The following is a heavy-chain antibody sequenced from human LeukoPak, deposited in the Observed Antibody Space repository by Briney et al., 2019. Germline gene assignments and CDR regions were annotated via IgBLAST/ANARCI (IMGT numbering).Heavy chain of an antibody. D-gene: IGHD5-12*01. CDR2: IYSGGST. Sequence: GSLRLSCAASEFSVGSNYMTWVRQAPGKGLEWVSLIYSGGSTYYADSVKGRFTISRDNSKNTLYLQMNSLRAEDTAVYYCARGRSGYHNTGGQGTLVTVSS. J-gene: IGHJ4*02. CDR3: ARGRSGYHNT. CDR1: EFSVGSNY. V-gene: IGHV3-66*01.